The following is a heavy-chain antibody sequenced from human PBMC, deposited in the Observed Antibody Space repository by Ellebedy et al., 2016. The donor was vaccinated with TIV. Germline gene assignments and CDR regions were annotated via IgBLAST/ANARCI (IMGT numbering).Heavy chain of an antibody. D-gene: IGHD3-10*01. J-gene: IGHJ3*02. CDR1: GGTFSTSV. V-gene: IGHV1-69*13. Sequence: AASVKVSCKASGGTFSTSVINWVRQAPGQGLEWLGGITPIFNIPQYAQKFQDRVTITADEATNTAYMEMSSLRSEDTAMYYCAREPGDRGALDIWGQGTTVTVSS. CDR2: ITPIFNIP. CDR3: AREPGDRGALDI.